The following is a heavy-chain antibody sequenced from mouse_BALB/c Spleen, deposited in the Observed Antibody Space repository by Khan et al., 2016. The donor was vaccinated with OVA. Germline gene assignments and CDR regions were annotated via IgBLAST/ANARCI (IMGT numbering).Heavy chain of an antibody. J-gene: IGHJ4*01. CDR3: ARRTTGYAMDY. V-gene: IGHV1-4*01. D-gene: IGHD2-14*01. Sequence: QVQLKQSGAELSRPGASVKMSCKASGYTFTSNTMHWVKQRPGQGLEWIGYINPRGDYTIYSQKFKDKATLTADISSSTAYMQLSSLTSDDSAVYYCARRTTGYAMDYWGQGTSVTVSS. CDR1: GYTFTSNT. CDR2: INPRGDYT.